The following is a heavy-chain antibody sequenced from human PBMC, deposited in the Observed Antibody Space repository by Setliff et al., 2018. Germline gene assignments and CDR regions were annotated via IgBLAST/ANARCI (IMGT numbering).Heavy chain of an antibody. V-gene: IGHV7-4-1*01. CDR3: ATGSLVAAGTGH. Sequence: ASVKVSCKASGYTLTTYFMNWVRQAPGQGLEWMGYINTRTGNPMYAQGFTGRFVFSLDPSVSTAYLQIRSLKAEDTALYYCATGSLVAAGTGHWGQGTQVTVSS. CDR1: GYTLTTYF. CDR2: INTRTGNP. D-gene: IGHD6-13*01. J-gene: IGHJ4*02.